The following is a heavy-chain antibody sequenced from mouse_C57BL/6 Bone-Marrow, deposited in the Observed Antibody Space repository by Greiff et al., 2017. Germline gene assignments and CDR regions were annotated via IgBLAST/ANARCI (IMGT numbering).Heavy chain of an antibody. CDR3: ARRGVGPFDD. V-gene: IGHV5-6*01. CDR2: ISSGGSYT. D-gene: IGHD1-1*01. CDR1: GFTFSSYG. Sequence: EVQRVESGGDLVKPGGSLKLSCAASGFTFSSYGMSWVRQTPGQGLEWVATISSGGSYTYYPDSVKGRFTISRDNAKNTLYLQMSSLKSEDTAMYYCARRGVGPFDDWGKGTTLTVSS. J-gene: IGHJ2*01.